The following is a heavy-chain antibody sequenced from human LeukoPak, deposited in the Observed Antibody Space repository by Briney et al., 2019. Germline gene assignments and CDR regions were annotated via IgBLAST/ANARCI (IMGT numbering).Heavy chain of an antibody. V-gene: IGHV5-51*01. J-gene: IGHJ4*02. CDR1: GFRFTDYW. CDR3: ARLAAAGTVSPPDY. CDR2: IYPGDSDT. Sequence: GESLKISCKASGFRFTDYWIGWLRQMTGKGLEWMGIIYPGDSDTRYSPSFQGQVTISADKSISTAYVQWSSLKASGTAMYYCARLAAAGTVSPPDYWGQGTLVTVSS. D-gene: IGHD6-13*01.